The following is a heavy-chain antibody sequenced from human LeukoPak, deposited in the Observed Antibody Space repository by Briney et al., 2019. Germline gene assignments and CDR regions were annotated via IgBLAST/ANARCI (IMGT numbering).Heavy chain of an antibody. CDR1: GFTFSSYA. Sequence: GGSLRLSCAASGFTFSSYAMSWLRQAPGKRLEWVSAISGSGGSTYYADSVKGRFTISRDNSKNTLYLQMNSLRAEDTAVYYCAKECCSSTSCSGPLDYWGQGTLVTVSS. J-gene: IGHJ4*02. D-gene: IGHD2-2*01. CDR3: AKECCSSTSCSGPLDY. CDR2: ISGSGGST. V-gene: IGHV3-23*01.